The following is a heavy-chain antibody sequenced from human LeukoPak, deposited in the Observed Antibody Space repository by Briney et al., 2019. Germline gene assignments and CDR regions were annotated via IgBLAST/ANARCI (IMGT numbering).Heavy chain of an antibody. V-gene: IGHV3-48*03. CDR3: ARDSQRWGNFDS. D-gene: IGHD5-24*01. Sequence: PGGSLRLSCAASGFTFSSYEMNWVRQAPGKGLEWVSHISSDGHVERYVDSVRGRFSMSRDNAKDLLFLQMDGLRAEDTAVYYCARDSQRWGNFDSWGQGTLVSVS. CDR2: ISSDGHVE. J-gene: IGHJ4*02. CDR1: GFTFSSYE.